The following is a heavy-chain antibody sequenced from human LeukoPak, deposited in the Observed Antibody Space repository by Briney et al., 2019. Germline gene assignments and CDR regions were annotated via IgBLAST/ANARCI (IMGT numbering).Heavy chain of an antibody. CDR2: IHTSGTT. J-gene: IGHJ6*03. CDR1: GASIDGYY. CDR3: ARMPPVRGVRNFYFYYYVDV. D-gene: IGHD3-10*01. Sequence: SETPSLTCTVSGASIDGYYWSWIRQPAGQSPEWIGRIHTSGTTNYNPAFKRRVIISVDTSDKQFSLNVSSVTAADTAVYYCARMPPVRGVRNFYFYYYVDVWGRGTTVTVSS. V-gene: IGHV4-4*07.